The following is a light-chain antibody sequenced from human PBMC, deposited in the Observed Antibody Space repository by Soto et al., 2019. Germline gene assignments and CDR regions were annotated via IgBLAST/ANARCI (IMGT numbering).Light chain of an antibody. CDR2: KAS. V-gene: IGKV1-5*03. CDR3: QQYNSYPLP. J-gene: IGKJ4*01. Sequence: DIQMTQSPSTLSASVGDRVTITCRASQSISSWVAWYQQKPGKAPNLLIYKASSLESGVPSRFSGSGSGTEFPLTISSLQPDDFATYYCQQYNSYPLPFGGGTKVEIK. CDR1: QSISSW.